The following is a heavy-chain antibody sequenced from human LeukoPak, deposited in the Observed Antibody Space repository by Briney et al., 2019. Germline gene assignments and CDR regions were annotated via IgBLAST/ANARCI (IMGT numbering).Heavy chain of an antibody. CDR2: INSDGSDT. V-gene: IGHV3-74*01. J-gene: IGHJ4*02. CDR3: AKDKTSGSSWSFDY. D-gene: IGHD6-13*01. Sequence: GGSLRLSCAASGFTFSSYWMHWVRQAPGKGPVWVSRINSDGSDTSYADSVKGRFTVSRDNAKNTLYLQMNSLRAEDTALYYCAKDKTSGSSWSFDYWGQGTLVTVSS. CDR1: GFTFSSYW.